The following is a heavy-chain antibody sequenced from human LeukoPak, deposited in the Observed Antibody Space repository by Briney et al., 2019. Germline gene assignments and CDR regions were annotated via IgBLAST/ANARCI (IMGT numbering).Heavy chain of an antibody. V-gene: IGHV4-4*07. CDR1: GFTFSKAW. D-gene: IGHD3-16*01. J-gene: IGHJ2*01. Sequence: GSLRLSCAASGFTFSKAWMSWVRQATGKGLEWLGRIYTSGSTNYHPSLKSRVTMSVDTSKNQFSLKLSSVTAADTAVYYCARDGGHTVGYFDLWGRGTLVTVSS. CDR3: ARDGGHTVGYFDL. CDR2: IYTSGST.